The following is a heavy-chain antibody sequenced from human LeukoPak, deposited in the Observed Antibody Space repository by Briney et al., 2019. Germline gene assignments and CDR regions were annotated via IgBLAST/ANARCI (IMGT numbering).Heavy chain of an antibody. D-gene: IGHD3-22*01. CDR1: GFAFSSYS. CDR3: ATGVSRGQYYYDSSGS. CDR2: ITNSGGST. V-gene: IGHV3-23*01. J-gene: IGHJ4*02. Sequence: GRPLRLSCAASGFAFSSYSMSWVRQAPGKGLGWVSAITNSGGSTYYADSVKGRFTISRDNSKNTLYLQMNSLRAEDTAVYYCATGVSRGQYYYDSSGSGGQGTLVTVSS.